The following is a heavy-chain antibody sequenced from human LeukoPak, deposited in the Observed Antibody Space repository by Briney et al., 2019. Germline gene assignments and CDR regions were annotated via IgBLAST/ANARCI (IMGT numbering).Heavy chain of an antibody. J-gene: IGHJ6*02. Sequence: AGGSLRLSCAASGFTFTTYWMHWVRQAPGKGLVWVSHINSDGSITSYADSVKGRFTISRDNAKYTLYLQMNSLRAEDTAVYYCARDAVDTANAVWGQGTTVTVSS. D-gene: IGHD5-18*01. CDR3: ARDAVDTANAV. CDR1: GFTFTTYW. CDR2: INSDGSIT. V-gene: IGHV3-74*01.